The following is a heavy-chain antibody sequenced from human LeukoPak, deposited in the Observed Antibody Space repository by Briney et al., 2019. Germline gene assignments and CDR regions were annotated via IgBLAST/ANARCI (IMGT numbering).Heavy chain of an antibody. CDR1: GFTFSNCV. J-gene: IGHJ4*02. Sequence: PGGSLRLSCAAFGFTFSNCVMIWVRQAPGKGLEWVSIIGTSGGDIHYADSVKGRFSISRDNSKNTLSLQMNSLRVDDTAVYYCARDPNWGSGYWGQGTLVTVSS. CDR3: ARDPNWGSGY. V-gene: IGHV3-23*01. CDR2: IGTSGGDI. D-gene: IGHD7-27*01.